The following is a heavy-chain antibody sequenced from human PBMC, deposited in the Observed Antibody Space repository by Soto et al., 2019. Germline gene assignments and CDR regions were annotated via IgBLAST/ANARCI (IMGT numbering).Heavy chain of an antibody. J-gene: IGHJ2*01. CDR3: ARDHSPHDSGDLYWYFDL. CDR2: IYYTGST. V-gene: IGHV4-59*01. Sequence: QVQLQESGPGLVKPSETLSLTCSVSGGSISSYFWSWIRQPPGKGLEWIGYIYYTGSTNYNPSLKSRVTISVDTSKNQFSLKLSSVTAADTAVYYCARDHSPHDSGDLYWYFDLWGRGTLVTVSS. CDR1: GGSISSYF. D-gene: IGHD4-17*01.